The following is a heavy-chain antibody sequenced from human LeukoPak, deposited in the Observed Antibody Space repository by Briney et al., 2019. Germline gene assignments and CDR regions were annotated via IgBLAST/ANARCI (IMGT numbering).Heavy chain of an antibody. J-gene: IGHJ4*02. Sequence: GGSLRLSCAASGFTFSSYWMSWVRQAPGKGLEWVANIQQDGSAKHYVDSVRGRFTISRDNSKNTLYLQMNSLRAEDTAVYYCAKPVITEFDYWGQGTPVTVSS. CDR1: GFTFSSYW. CDR3: AKPVITEFDY. V-gene: IGHV3-7*01. D-gene: IGHD2-21*01. CDR2: IQQDGSAK.